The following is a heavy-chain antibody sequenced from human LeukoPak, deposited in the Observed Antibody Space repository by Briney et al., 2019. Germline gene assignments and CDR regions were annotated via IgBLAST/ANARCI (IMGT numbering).Heavy chain of an antibody. CDR2: ISYDGSSK. CDR1: GFTFSSYA. V-gene: IGHV3-30-3*02. Sequence: GGSLRLSCAASGFTFSSYAMRWVRQAPGKGLEWVAVISYDGSSKYYADSVKGRFTISRDNSKNTLYLQMNSLRAEDTAVYYCAKIRSFDYWGQGTLVTVSS. D-gene: IGHD3-3*01. CDR3: AKIRSFDY. J-gene: IGHJ4*02.